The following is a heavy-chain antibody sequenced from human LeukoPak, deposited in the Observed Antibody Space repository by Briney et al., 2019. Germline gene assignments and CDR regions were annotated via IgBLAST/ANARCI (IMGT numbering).Heavy chain of an antibody. D-gene: IGHD3-16*02. Sequence: GGSLRLSCAASGFTFSSCGMSWVRQAPGKGLEWVSALSDSGGSTFYADSVKGRFTISRDNSKNTLYLQMNSLRAEDTAVYYCAGAYVWGSYRSDYWGQGTLVTVSS. V-gene: IGHV3-23*01. CDR3: AGAYVWGSYRSDY. J-gene: IGHJ4*02. CDR1: GFTFSSCG. CDR2: LSDSGGST.